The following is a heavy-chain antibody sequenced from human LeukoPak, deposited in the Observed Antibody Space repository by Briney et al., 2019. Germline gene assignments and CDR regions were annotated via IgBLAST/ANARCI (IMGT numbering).Heavy chain of an antibody. CDR3: ARDYYGFDFGLDV. D-gene: IGHD3-10*01. CDR1: GLTFSSYW. Sequence: PGGSLRLSCAASGLTFSSYWMSWVRQAPGKGLEGVTNIKQDGSEKYYVDSVKGRFTISRDNAKNTLYLQMNSLRAEDTAVYYCARDYYGFDFGLDVWGQGTTVTVSS. CDR2: IKQDGSEK. V-gene: IGHV3-7*01. J-gene: IGHJ6*02.